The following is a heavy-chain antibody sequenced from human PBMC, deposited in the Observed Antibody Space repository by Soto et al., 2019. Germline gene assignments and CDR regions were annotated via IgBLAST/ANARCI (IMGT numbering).Heavy chain of an antibody. CDR1: GGSFSGYY. J-gene: IGHJ4*02. D-gene: IGHD2-8*01. V-gene: IGHV4-34*01. Sequence: SETLSLTCAVYGGSFSGYYWSWIRQPPGKGLEWIGEINHSGSTNYNPSLKSRVTISVDTSKNQLSLKLSSVTAADTAVYYCARVAIVLMVYLDYWGQGTLVTVSS. CDR2: INHSGST. CDR3: ARVAIVLMVYLDY.